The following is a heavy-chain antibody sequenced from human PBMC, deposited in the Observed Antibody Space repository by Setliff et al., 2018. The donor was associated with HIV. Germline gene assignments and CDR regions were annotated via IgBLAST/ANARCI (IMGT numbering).Heavy chain of an antibody. CDR2: IYSGGST. D-gene: IGHD7-27*01. Sequence: PGGSLRLSCEASGFTVSSSYMAWVRQAPGKGLEWVSTIYSGGSTYYADSVKGRFTISRDNSKNTLYLQMHSLRAEDTAMYYCARHMPSGDPFDFWGQGTLVTVSS. J-gene: IGHJ4*02. V-gene: IGHV3-53*01. CDR1: GFTVSSSY. CDR3: ARHMPSGDPFDF.